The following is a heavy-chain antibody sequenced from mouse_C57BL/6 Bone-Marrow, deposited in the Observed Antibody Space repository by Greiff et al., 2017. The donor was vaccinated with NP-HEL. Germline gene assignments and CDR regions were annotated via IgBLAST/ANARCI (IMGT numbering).Heavy chain of an antibody. D-gene: IGHD3-2*02. CDR3: ARYGGSGYEYYFDY. V-gene: IGHV1-55*01. Sequence: QVHVKQPGAELVKPGASVKMSCKASGYTFTSYWITWVKQRPGQGLEWIGDIYPGSGSTNYNEKFKSKATLTVDTSSSTAYMQLSSLTSEDSAVYYCARYGGSGYEYYFDYWGQGTTLTVSS. CDR2: IYPGSGST. CDR1: GYTFTSYW. J-gene: IGHJ2*01.